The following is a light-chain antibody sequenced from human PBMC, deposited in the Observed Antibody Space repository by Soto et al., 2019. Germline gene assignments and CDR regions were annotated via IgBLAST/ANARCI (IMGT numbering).Light chain of an antibody. J-gene: IGKJ1*01. Sequence: EIVLTQSPGTLSLSPGERATLSCRASQSVSSSYLAWYQQKPGQAPRLLIYGASSRATGTPDRFSGSGSGTDFTLTISRLDPEDFAVYYWQQYGSSPWTFGQGTKVEIK. CDR2: GAS. CDR1: QSVSSSY. CDR3: QQYGSSPWT. V-gene: IGKV3-20*01.